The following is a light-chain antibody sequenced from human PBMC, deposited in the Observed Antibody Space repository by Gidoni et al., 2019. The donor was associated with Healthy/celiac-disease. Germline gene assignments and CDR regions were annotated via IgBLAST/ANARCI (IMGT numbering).Light chain of an antibody. CDR1: QSVLYSSNNKNY. CDR2: WAS. CDR3: QQYYSTSRFT. V-gene: IGKV4-1*01. J-gene: IGKJ3*01. Sequence: DIVMTQSPDSLAVSLGERATINCKSSQSVLYSSNNKNYLAWYQQKPGQPPKLLIYWASTRESGVPDRFSGSGFGTDFTLTISSLQAEDVAVYYCQQYYSTSRFTFGPGTKVDIK.